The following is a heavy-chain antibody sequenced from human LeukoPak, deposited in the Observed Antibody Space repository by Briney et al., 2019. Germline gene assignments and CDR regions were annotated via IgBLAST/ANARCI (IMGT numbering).Heavy chain of an antibody. Sequence: SQTLSLTCTVSGGSISSANYYWSWIRQPAGEGLEWIGRIYTTGSTNYNPSLKSRVTISIDTSMNQFSLRLSSVTAADTAVYYCARQGYSSSDLDYWGQGTLVTVPS. V-gene: IGHV4-61*02. CDR2: IYTTGST. CDR3: ARQGYSSSDLDY. D-gene: IGHD6-6*01. CDR1: GGSISSANYY. J-gene: IGHJ4*02.